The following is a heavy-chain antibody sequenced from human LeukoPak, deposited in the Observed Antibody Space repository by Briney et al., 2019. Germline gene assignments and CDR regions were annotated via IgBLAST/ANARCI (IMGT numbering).Heavy chain of an antibody. J-gene: IGHJ5*01. CDR1: GFTFSNYE. V-gene: IGHV3-48*03. CDR2: ISSSGSDI. D-gene: IGHD3-16*02. CDR3: AKDFRGVIVTYFDS. Sequence: GGSLRLSCAASGFTFSNYEMHWVRQAPGKGLEWVSYISSSGSDIYYADSVKGRFTISRDNAKNSLYLHMNSLRAEDTAVYYCAKDFRGVIVTYFDSWGQGTLVTVSS.